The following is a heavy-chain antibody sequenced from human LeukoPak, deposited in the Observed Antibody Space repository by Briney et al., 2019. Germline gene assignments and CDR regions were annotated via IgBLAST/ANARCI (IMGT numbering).Heavy chain of an antibody. CDR1: GFTFSSYA. V-gene: IGHV3-23*01. CDR3: AKDSTWRPFDY. CDR2: ISGSGGST. D-gene: IGHD2-2*01. J-gene: IGHJ4*02. Sequence: GGSLRLSCAASGFTFSSYAMSWVRQAPGKGLEWVSAISGSGGSTYYADSVKGRFTISRDNSNNTLSLQMNSLRAEDTAIYYCAKDSTWRPFDYWGQGTLVTVSS.